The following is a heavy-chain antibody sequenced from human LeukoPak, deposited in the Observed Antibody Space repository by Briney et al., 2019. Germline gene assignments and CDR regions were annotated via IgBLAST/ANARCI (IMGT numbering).Heavy chain of an antibody. CDR1: GFTFSSYS. CDR3: ARALVEWEPGGDYFDY. V-gene: IGHV3-48*01. Sequence: GGSLRLSCAASGFTFSSYSMNWVRQAPGKGLELVSYISGGSSTMFYADSVKRRFTISRDNVKNSLYLQMKSLGAEDTAVYYCARALVEWEPGGDYFDYWGQGTLVTVSS. J-gene: IGHJ4*02. D-gene: IGHD1-26*01. CDR2: ISGGSSTM.